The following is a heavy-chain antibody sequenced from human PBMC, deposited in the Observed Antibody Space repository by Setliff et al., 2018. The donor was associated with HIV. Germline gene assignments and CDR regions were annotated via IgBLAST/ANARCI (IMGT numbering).Heavy chain of an antibody. V-gene: IGHV4-61*09. CDR1: GGSVSSSSYY. CDR3: ARESPSMSLDA. CDR2: LHSSGDA. Sequence: SETLSLTCSVSGGSVSSSSYYWTWIRQPAGKGLEWIGHLHSSGDAYYGPSLKSRVAMSLDTSKNQFSLLLNSVTAADTAVYYCARESPSMSLDAWGQGTLVTVSS. J-gene: IGHJ1*01. D-gene: IGHD3-10*02.